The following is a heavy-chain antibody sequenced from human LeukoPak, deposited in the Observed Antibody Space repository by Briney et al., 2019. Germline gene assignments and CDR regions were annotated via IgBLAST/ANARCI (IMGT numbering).Heavy chain of an antibody. J-gene: IGHJ4*02. CDR3: ARGSYRIFDY. CDR1: GGSISSYY. V-gene: IGHV4-59*01. D-gene: IGHD1-26*01. Sequence: SETLSLTCTVSGGSISSYYWSWIRQPPGKGLEWIGYIYYSGNTNYNPSLKSRVTISVDTSKNQFSLRLSSVTAADTAVYYCARGSYRIFDYSGQGNLVTVSS. CDR2: IYYSGNT.